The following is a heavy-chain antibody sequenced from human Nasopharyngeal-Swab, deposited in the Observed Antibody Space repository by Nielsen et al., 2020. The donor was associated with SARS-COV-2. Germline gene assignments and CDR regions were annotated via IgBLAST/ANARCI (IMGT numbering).Heavy chain of an antibody. V-gene: IGHV3-33*01. CDR3: ARAGLTGPEPFDY. CDR2: IWYDGSNK. D-gene: IGHD3-9*01. Sequence: GESLKISCAASGFTFSSYGMHWVRQAPGKGLEWVAVIWYDGSNKYYADSVKGRFTISRDNSKNTLYLQMNSLRAEDTAVYYCARAGLTGPEPFDYWGQGTPVTVSS. CDR1: GFTFSSYG. J-gene: IGHJ4*02.